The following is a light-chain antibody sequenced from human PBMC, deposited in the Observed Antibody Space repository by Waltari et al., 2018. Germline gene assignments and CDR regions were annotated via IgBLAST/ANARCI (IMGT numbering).Light chain of an antibody. CDR1: STDLGGYNY. Sequence: QSALTQPASVSGSPGQSIAISRTGTSTDLGGYNYVSWYQQHPGKAPKLMIYEVTNRPSGVSNRFSGSKSGNTASLTISGLQAEDEADYYCSSYASSTAVVFGGGTKLTVL. J-gene: IGLJ2*01. CDR2: EVT. V-gene: IGLV2-14*01. CDR3: SSYASSTAVV.